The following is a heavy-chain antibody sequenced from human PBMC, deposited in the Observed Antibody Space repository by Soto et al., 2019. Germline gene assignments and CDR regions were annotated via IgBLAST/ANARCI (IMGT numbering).Heavy chain of an antibody. CDR1: GDSYSISTYS. J-gene: IGHJ5*02. CDR2: IYQSGVT. Sequence: PSETLSLTCNLSGDSYSISTYSWSWIRQPPGKALQWIGFIYQSGVTSYNPSLASRVSISLDRSNNQCSLKLKSVTAADTAVYFCAGMPYTSGLRFDPWGPGTRVTV. D-gene: IGHD6-19*01. CDR3: AGMPYTSGLRFDP. V-gene: IGHV4-30-2*01.